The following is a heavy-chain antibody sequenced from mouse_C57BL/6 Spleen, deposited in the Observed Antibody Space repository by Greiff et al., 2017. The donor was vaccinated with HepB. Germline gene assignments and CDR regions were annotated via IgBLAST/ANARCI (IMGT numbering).Heavy chain of an antibody. J-gene: IGHJ2*01. Sequence: AGGSMKLSCAASGFTFSDAWMDWVRQSPEKGLEWVAEIRNKANNHATYYAESVKGRFTISRDDSKSSVYLQMNSLRAEDTGIYYCTRSYYYGVFYFDYWGQGTTLTVSS. CDR1: GFTFSDAW. D-gene: IGHD2-1*01. CDR2: IRNKANNHAT. CDR3: TRSYYYGVFYFDY. V-gene: IGHV6-6*01.